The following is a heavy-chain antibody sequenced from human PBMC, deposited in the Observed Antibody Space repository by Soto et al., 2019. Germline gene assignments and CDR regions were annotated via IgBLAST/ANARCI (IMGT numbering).Heavy chain of an antibody. Sequence: QAQLQESGPGLVTPSQALSLTCSVSGGPISSGGYYWSWIRQHPGKGLEWIGDIFYSGATYYNPSLKSRSFSSVDTSKKQFSLRLSSVTAADTAVYYCARVQPYDYGANLGWFVPWRQGTLITVSA. V-gene: IGHV4-31*03. CDR1: GGPISSGGYY. CDR2: IFYSGAT. CDR3: ARVQPYDYGANLGWFVP. J-gene: IGHJ5*02. D-gene: IGHD4-17*01.